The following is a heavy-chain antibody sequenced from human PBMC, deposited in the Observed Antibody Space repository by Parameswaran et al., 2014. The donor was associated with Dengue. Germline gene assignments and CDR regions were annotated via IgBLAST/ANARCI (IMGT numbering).Heavy chain of an antibody. D-gene: IGHD5-12*01. CDR3: ARIKEGGYDEIDY. Sequence: WVRQAPGQGLEWMGWINPNSGGTNYAQKFQGRVTMTRDTSISTAYMELSRLRSDDTAVYYCARIKEGGYDEIDYWGQGTLVTVSS. CDR2: INPNSGGT. J-gene: IGHJ4*02. V-gene: IGHV1-2*02.